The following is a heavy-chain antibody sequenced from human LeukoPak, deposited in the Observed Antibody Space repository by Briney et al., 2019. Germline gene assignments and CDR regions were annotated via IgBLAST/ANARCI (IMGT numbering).Heavy chain of an antibody. V-gene: IGHV4-59*01. CDR3: ARDYGSGSYYNFHDAFDI. D-gene: IGHD3-10*01. CDR1: GGSISSYY. J-gene: IGHJ3*02. Sequence: SETLSLTCTVSGGSISSYYWGWIRQPPGKGLEWIGYIYYSGSTNYNPSLKSRVTISVDTSKNQFSLKLSSVTAADTAVYYCARDYGSGSYYNFHDAFDIWGQGTMVTVSS. CDR2: IYYSGST.